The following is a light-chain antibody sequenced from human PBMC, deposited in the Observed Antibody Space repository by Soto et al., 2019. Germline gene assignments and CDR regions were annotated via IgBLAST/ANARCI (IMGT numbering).Light chain of an antibody. J-gene: IGKJ5*01. CDR3: QQRSILIT. Sequence: EIVLTQSPATLSLSPGERATLPCRASQSVSSYLAWYQQKPGQAPRLLIYDASNRATGIPARFSGSGSGTDFTLTISSLEPEDFAVYYCQQRSILITFGQGTRLEIK. CDR2: DAS. CDR1: QSVSSY. V-gene: IGKV3-11*01.